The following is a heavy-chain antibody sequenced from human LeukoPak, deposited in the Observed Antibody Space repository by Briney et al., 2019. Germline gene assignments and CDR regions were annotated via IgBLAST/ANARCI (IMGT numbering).Heavy chain of an antibody. Sequence: SETLSLTCAVSGGSISSSNWWSWVRQPPGKGLEWIGEIYHSGSTNYNPSLKSRVTISVDKSKNQFSLKLSSVTAADTAVYYCARGRRNPTVSKLVPRNYYYYGMDVWGQGTTVTVSS. D-gene: IGHD6-6*01. J-gene: IGHJ6*02. V-gene: IGHV4-4*02. CDR3: ARGRRNPTVSKLVPRNYYYYGMDV. CDR1: GGSISSSNW. CDR2: IYHSGST.